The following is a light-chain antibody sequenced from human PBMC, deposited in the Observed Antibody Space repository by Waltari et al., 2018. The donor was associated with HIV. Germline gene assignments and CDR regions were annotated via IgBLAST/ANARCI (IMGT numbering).Light chain of an antibody. Sequence: QSVLTQPPSVSGAPGQRVTIACTGSSSNIGADYDVHWYPQIPGTAPKLLTSGNTNRPSGVPDLFSASKSGTSASLAITWLQPDDDADYFCQSYASALNAAVVFGGVTKLTVL. V-gene: IGLV1-40*01. CDR3: QSYASALNAAVV. CDR2: GNT. CDR1: SSNIGADYD. J-gene: IGLJ2*01.